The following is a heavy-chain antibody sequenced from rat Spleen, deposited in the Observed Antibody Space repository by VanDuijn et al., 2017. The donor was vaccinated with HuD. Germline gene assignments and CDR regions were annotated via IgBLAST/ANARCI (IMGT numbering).Heavy chain of an antibody. J-gene: IGHJ2*01. CDR1: GFTFSSFP. CDR2: ISTSGGST. CDR3: TTGFFDY. Sequence: EVQLVESGGGLVQPGRSMKLSCAASGFTFSSFPMAWVRQAPTKGLEWVATISTSGGSTYYRDSVKGRFTISRDNAKSTLYLQMNSLRSEDTATYYCTTGFFDYWGQGVMVTVSS. V-gene: IGHV5-46*01.